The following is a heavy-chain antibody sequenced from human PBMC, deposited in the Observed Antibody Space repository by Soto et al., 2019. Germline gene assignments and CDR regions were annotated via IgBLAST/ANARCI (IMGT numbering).Heavy chain of an antibody. D-gene: IGHD3-22*01. CDR1: GCSISSYY. Sequence: XETRSLTCTVAGCSISSYYKSWIRQPAGKGLEWIGRIYTSGSTNYNPSLKSRVTMSVDTSKNQFSLKLSSVTAADTAVYYCARVSDDSSGYSNNYFDYWGQGTLVTVSS. CDR3: ARVSDDSSGYSNNYFDY. J-gene: IGHJ4*02. V-gene: IGHV4-4*07. CDR2: IYTSGST.